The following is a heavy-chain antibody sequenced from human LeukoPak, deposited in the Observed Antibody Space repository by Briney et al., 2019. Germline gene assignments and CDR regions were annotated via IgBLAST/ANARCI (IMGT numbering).Heavy chain of an antibody. CDR2: ISYDGSNK. V-gene: IGHV3-30-3*01. J-gene: IGHJ5*02. Sequence: GGSLRLSCAASGFTFSSYAMHWVRQAPGKGLEWVAVISYDGSNKYYADSVKGRFTISRDNSKNTLYLQMNSLRAEDTAVYYCARDGSRGATRGNWFGPWGQGTLVTVSS. CDR1: GFTFSSYA. D-gene: IGHD1-26*01. CDR3: ARDGSRGATRGNWFGP.